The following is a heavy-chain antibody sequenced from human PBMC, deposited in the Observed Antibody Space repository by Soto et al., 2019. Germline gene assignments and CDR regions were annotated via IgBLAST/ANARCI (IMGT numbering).Heavy chain of an antibody. D-gene: IGHD6-19*01. V-gene: IGHV3-23*01. CDR3: AAKINSWWLADDAFDI. CDR1: GFTFSSYA. J-gene: IGHJ3*02. Sequence: GGSLRLSCAASGFTFSSYAMSWVRQAPGKGLEWVSVISGSGGSTYYADSVKGRFTISRDNSKNTLYLQMNSLRSEDTAVYYCAAKINSWWLADDAFDIWGQGTMVTVSS. CDR2: ISGSGGST.